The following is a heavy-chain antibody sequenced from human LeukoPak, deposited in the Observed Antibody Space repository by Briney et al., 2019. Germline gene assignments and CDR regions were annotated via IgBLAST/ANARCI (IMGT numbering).Heavy chain of an antibody. CDR3: ARSESSARGSDY. CDR2: INSGGGST. D-gene: IGHD6-25*01. CDR1: GFAVGSNY. J-gene: IGHJ4*02. Sequence: PGGSLRLSCAASGFAVGSNYMSWVRQTPARGLEWVSVINSGGGSTFYADSVKGRFTISTDNSKNTLYLQMNSLRAEDTAVYYCARSESSARGSDYWGQGTLVTVSS. V-gene: IGHV3-53*01.